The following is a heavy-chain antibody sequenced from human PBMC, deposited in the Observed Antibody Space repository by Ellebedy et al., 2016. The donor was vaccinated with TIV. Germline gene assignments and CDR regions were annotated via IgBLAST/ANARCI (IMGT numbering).Heavy chain of an antibody. CDR1: GFTFSSYW. CDR2: IKQDGSEK. Sequence: GGSLRLSXAASGFTFSSYWMSWVRQAPGKGLEWVANIKQDGSEKYYVDSVKGRFTISRDNAENSLYLQMNSLRAEDTAVYYCARVITTVETYFDYWGPGTLVTVSS. D-gene: IGHD4-23*01. CDR3: ARVITTVETYFDY. J-gene: IGHJ4*02. V-gene: IGHV3-7*01.